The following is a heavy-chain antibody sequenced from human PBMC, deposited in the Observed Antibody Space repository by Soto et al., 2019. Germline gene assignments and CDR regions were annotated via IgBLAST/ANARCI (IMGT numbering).Heavy chain of an antibody. CDR2: IRGTDGKT. J-gene: IGHJ4*02. CDR3: AKDGGESGPDFDY. V-gene: IGHV3-23*01. D-gene: IGHD3-10*01. CDR1: GFTFSNYD. Sequence: EVQLLESGGGLVQPGGSLRLSCAASGFTFSNYDMSWVRQAPGKGLEWVSAIRGTDGKTFYADSVKGRFTISRDNSKNTLYVQMNSLRAEDTAVYYCAKDGGESGPDFDYWGQGTLVTVSS.